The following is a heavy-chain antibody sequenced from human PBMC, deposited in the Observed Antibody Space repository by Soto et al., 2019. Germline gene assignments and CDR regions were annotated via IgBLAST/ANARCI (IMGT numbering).Heavy chain of an antibody. CDR2: ISGSGGST. J-gene: IGHJ5*02. V-gene: IGHV3-23*01. CDR3: AKDMTGYYMLSWFDP. CDR1: GFTFSSYA. Sequence: GGSLRLSCAASGFTFSSYAMSWVRQAPGKGLEWVSAISGSGGSTYYADSVKGRFTISRDNSKNTLYLQMNSLRAEDTAVYYCAKDMTGYYMLSWFDPWGQGTLVTVSS. D-gene: IGHD3-9*01.